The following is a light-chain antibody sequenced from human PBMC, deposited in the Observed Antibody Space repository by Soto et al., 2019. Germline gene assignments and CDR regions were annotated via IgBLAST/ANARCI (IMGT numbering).Light chain of an antibody. CDR1: QSVSSN. J-gene: IGKJ1*01. CDR2: GAS. Sequence: EIVMTQSPATLSVSPGERATLSCRASQSVSSNLAWYQQKPGQAPRLLIYGASNRAAGIPDRFSGSGSGTEFTLTISRLQSEDFAVYYCQKYTNWPPWTFGQGTKVDIK. CDR3: QKYTNWPPWT. V-gene: IGKV3-15*01.